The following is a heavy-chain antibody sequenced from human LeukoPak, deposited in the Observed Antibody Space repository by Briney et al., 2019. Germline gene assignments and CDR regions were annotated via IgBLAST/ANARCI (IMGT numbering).Heavy chain of an antibody. J-gene: IGHJ4*02. V-gene: IGHV3-9*01. CDR1: GFIFDDYA. D-gene: IGHD1-26*01. CDR3: GRLRGGASGTYYFDC. Sequence: GGSLRLSCAASGFIFDDYAMYWVRQAPGKGLEWVSGISWNSRIIDYADSVKGRFTISRDNAKTSLYLRMNSLTTEDTAFDYCGRLRGGASGTYYFDCWGQGTLVTVSS. CDR2: ISWNSRII.